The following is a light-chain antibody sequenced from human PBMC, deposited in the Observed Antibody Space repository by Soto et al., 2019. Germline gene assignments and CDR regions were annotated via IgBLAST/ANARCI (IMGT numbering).Light chain of an antibody. CDR1: ESVSSSY. V-gene: IGKV3-20*01. Sequence: EIVLTQSPGTLFLSPGERATLSCRASESVSSSYLAWYQQKPGQAPRVLIYGASSRATGIPDRLSGSVAGTDFTLTISRLEPEDFEVYYCQQYGSSPTFGGGTKVEIK. J-gene: IGKJ4*01. CDR3: QQYGSSPT. CDR2: GAS.